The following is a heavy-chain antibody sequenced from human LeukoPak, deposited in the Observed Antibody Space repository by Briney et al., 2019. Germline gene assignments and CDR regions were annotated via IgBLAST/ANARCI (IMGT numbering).Heavy chain of an antibody. CDR2: VSSSSSYI. D-gene: IGHD4-17*01. J-gene: IGHJ4*02. CDR3: ARDYYGDLYFDY. Sequence: PGGSLRLSCLTSGFTFVNASMSWVRQAPGKGLEWFSSVSSSSSYIYYADSVKGRFTISRDTAKNSLYLQMNSLRAEDTAVYYCARDYYGDLYFDYWGQGTLVTVSS. V-gene: IGHV3-21*01. CDR1: GFTFVNAS.